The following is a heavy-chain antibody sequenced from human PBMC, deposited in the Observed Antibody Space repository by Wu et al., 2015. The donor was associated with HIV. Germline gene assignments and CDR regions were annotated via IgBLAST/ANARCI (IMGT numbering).Heavy chain of an antibody. V-gene: IGHV1-2*02. CDR1: GYTFTDYY. CDR2: INPNSGST. D-gene: IGHD6-19*01. CDR3: ASAYSTGWYSDY. Sequence: QVQLVQSGAEVKKLGASVKVSCKASGYTFTDYYIHWVRQAPRQGLEWMGWINPNSGSTNYAQKFQGRVTMTRDTSISTAYMELSRLKYDDTAVYYCASAYSTGWYSDYWGQGTLVTVSS. J-gene: IGHJ4*01.